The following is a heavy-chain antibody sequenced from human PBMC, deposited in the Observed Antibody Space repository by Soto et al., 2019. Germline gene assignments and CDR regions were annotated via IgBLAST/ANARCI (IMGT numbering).Heavy chain of an antibody. J-gene: IGHJ6*03. D-gene: IGHD3-3*01. CDR1: GWSFSGYY. V-gene: IGHV4-34*01. CDR3: ARFRVIPTITTFGVVDYYYYYMDA. CDR2: INHSGST. Sequence: PSETLSLTCAVYGWSFSGYYWSWIRQPPGKGLEWIGEINHSGSTNYNPSLKSRVTISVDTSKNQFSLKLSSVTAADTAVYYCARFRVIPTITTFGVVDYYYYYMDAWGKGTTVTVSS.